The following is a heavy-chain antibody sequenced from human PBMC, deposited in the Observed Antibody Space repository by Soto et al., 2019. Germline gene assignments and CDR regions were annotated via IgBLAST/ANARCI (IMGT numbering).Heavy chain of an antibody. J-gene: IGHJ4*02. Sequence: EVQLLESGGGLVQPGGSLRLSCAASGFTFSSYAMSWVRQAPGKGLEWVSAISGSGGSTYYADSVKGRFTISRDNSKNTLYLQMTSLRAEDTAVYYCAKGGGYSSSWYYFDYWGQGTLVTVSS. CDR1: GFTFSSYA. V-gene: IGHV3-23*01. D-gene: IGHD6-13*01. CDR2: ISGSGGST. CDR3: AKGGGYSSSWYYFDY.